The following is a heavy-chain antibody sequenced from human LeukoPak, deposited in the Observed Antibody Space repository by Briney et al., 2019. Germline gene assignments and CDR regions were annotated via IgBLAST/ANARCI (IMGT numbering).Heavy chain of an antibody. D-gene: IGHD3-10*01. V-gene: IGHV1-69*06. CDR1: GGTFSSYA. Sequence: SVKVSCKASGGTFSSYAISWVRQAPGQGLEWMGGIIPIFGTANYAQKFQGRVTITADKSTSTAYMELSSLRSEDTAVYYCTWFGEHQPPTYGMDVWGKGTTVTVSS. CDR3: TWFGEHQPPTYGMDV. CDR2: IIPIFGTA. J-gene: IGHJ6*04.